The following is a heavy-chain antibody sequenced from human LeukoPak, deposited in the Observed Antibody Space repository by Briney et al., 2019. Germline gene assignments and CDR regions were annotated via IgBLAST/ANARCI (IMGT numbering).Heavy chain of an antibody. CDR1: GGSISSGDYY. CDR3: ARASSGSYSGY. V-gene: IGHV4-30-4*08. Sequence: SETLSLTCTVSGGSISSGDYYWSWIRQPPGKGLEWIGYIYYSGSTYYNPSLKRRVTISVDTSKNQFSLKLSSVTAADTAVYYCARASSGSYSGYWGQGTLVTVSS. CDR2: IYYSGST. J-gene: IGHJ4*02. D-gene: IGHD1-26*01.